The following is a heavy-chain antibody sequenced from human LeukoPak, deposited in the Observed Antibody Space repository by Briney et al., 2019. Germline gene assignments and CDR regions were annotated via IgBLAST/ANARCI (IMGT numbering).Heavy chain of an antibody. Sequence: SETLSLTCTVSSGSISTSNYYWGWVRQPPGKALEWIGNIFYSGSTYYSPSLKSRVTISLDTSRNQFSLKLNSVTAADTAVYYCARMSPRLRRLTVTTSKGFDYWGQGTLVTVSS. V-gene: IGHV4-39*07. CDR3: ARMSPRLRRLTVTTSKGFDY. CDR1: SGSISTSNYY. J-gene: IGHJ4*02. CDR2: IFYSGST. D-gene: IGHD4-17*01.